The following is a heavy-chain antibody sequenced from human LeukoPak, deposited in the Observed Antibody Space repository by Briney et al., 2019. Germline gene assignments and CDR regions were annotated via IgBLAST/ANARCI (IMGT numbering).Heavy chain of an antibody. CDR1: GFTFDDYA. CDR3: ARGRITMVRGAPLWFDP. V-gene: IGHV3-9*01. Sequence: GGSLRLSCAASGFTFDDYAIHWVRQAPGKGLEWVSGISWNSGSIGYADSVKGRFTISRDNAKNSLYLQMNSLRAEDTALYYCARGRITMVRGAPLWFDPWGQGTLVTVSS. D-gene: IGHD3-10*01. J-gene: IGHJ5*02. CDR2: ISWNSGSI.